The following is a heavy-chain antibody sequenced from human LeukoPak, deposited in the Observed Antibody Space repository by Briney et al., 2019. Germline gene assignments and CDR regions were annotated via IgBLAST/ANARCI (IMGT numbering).Heavy chain of an antibody. J-gene: IGHJ3*02. Sequence: SVKVSCKASGGTFSSYAISWVRQAPGQGLEWMGGIIPIFGTANYAQKFQGRVTITADESTSTAYMELSSLRSEDTAVYYCARDQEAVAGTGAFDIWGQGTMVTVSS. V-gene: IGHV1-69*13. CDR2: IIPIFGTA. CDR3: ARDQEAVAGTGAFDI. D-gene: IGHD6-19*01. CDR1: GGTFSSYA.